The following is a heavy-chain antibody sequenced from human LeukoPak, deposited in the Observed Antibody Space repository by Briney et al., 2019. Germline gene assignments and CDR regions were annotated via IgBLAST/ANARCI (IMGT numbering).Heavy chain of an antibody. D-gene: IGHD3-22*01. Sequence: GGSLRLSCAASGFTFSSYSMNWVRQAPGKGLEWVSSISSSSSYIYYADSVKGRFTISRDNAKNSLYLQMNSLRAEDTAVYYCARDLINSAYYDSSGYLPDYWGQGTLVTVSS. CDR1: GFTFSSYS. CDR3: ARDLINSAYYDSSGYLPDY. J-gene: IGHJ4*02. CDR2: ISSSSSYI. V-gene: IGHV3-21*01.